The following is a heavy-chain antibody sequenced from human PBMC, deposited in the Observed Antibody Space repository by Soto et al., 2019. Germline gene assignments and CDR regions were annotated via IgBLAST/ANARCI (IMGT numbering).Heavy chain of an antibody. D-gene: IGHD3-9*01. J-gene: IGHJ4*02. V-gene: IGHV3-33*01. Sequence: QVQLVESGGGVVQPGRSLRLSCAASGFTFSSYGMHWVRQAPGKGLEWVAVIWYDGINKYYADSVKGRFTISRDNSKNTLYLQMNSLRAEDTAVYYCARGGYYDILTGVDYWGQGTLVTVSS. CDR1: GFTFSSYG. CDR2: IWYDGINK. CDR3: ARGGYYDILTGVDY.